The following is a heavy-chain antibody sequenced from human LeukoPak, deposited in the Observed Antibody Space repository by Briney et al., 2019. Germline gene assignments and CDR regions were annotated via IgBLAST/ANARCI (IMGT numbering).Heavy chain of an antibody. D-gene: IGHD6-13*01. CDR1: GFTFSSYA. CDR2: ISYDGSNK. Sequence: GRSLRLSCAASGFTFSSYAMHWVRQAPGKGLEWVAVISYDGSNKYYADSVKGRFTISRDNSKNTLYLQMNSLRAEDTAVYYCARDEGSIAAAVYFDYWGQGTLVTVSS. V-gene: IGHV3-30*04. J-gene: IGHJ4*02. CDR3: ARDEGSIAAAVYFDY.